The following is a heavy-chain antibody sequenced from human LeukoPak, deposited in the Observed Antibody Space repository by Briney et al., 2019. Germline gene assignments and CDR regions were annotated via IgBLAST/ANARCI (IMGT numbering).Heavy chain of an antibody. CDR2: INHSGST. CDR3: ASQIGWFDP. CDR1: GGSFSGYY. V-gene: IGHV4-34*01. Sequence: SETLSLTCAVYGGSFSGYYWSWIRQPPGKGLEWIGEINHSGSTNYNPSLKSRVTISVDTSKNQISLKLSSVTAADTAVYYCASQIGWFDPWGQGTLVTVSS. J-gene: IGHJ5*02. D-gene: IGHD2/OR15-2a*01.